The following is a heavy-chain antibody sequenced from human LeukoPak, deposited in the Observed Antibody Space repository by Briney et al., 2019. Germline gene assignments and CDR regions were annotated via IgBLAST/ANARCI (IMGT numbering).Heavy chain of an antibody. J-gene: IGHJ4*02. V-gene: IGHV1-2*02. CDR1: GYTFSGYY. CDR2: INPNSGGT. Sequence: ASVKVSCKASGYTFSGYYMHWVRQAPGQGLEWMGWINPNSGGTNYAQKFQGRVTMTRGTSISTAYMELSRLTSDDTAMYYCARGGPAGSGSYYNQCWGQGTLVTVSS. CDR3: ARGGPAGSGSYYNQC. D-gene: IGHD3-10*01.